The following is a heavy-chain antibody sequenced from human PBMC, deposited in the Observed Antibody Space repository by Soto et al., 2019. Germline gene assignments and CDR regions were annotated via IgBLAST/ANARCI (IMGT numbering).Heavy chain of an antibody. J-gene: IGHJ6*02. D-gene: IGHD2-21*02. CDR3: ARDMVVTANGDGMDV. V-gene: IGHV3-66*01. CDR2: IYIGGST. CDR1: EITVSSNH. Sequence: GGSLRLSCAASEITVSSNHMNWVRQAPGKGLEWVSVIYIGGSTYYADSVKGRFTISRDNLKNTLYLQMNRLRAEDTAVYYCARDMVVTANGDGMDVWGQGTTVTV.